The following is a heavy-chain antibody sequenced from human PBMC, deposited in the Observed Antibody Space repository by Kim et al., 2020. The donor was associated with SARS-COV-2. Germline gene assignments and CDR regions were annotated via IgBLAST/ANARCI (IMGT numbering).Heavy chain of an antibody. Sequence: GGSLRLSCAASGFTVSRNYMNWVRQAPGKGLEWVSVIFSGGNTYYADSVKGRFTISRDKSKNTLYLQMNRLRAEDTAVYYCARESHYSSGWYIDYWGQG. CDR1: GFTVSRNY. J-gene: IGHJ4*02. D-gene: IGHD6-19*01. CDR2: IFSGGNT. CDR3: ARESHYSSGWYIDY. V-gene: IGHV3-53*01.